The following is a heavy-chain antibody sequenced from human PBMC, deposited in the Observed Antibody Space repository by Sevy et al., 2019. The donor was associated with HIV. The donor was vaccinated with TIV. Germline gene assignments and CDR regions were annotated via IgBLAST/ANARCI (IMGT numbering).Heavy chain of an antibody. D-gene: IGHD3-9*01. Sequence: GGSLRLSCAASGFTFGTFGMHWVRQAPGKGLEWVAVISYDGSSKYYGDSVKGQFIISRDNSKNTLYLQMSSLRPEDTATYYCAKDFTGYNGMDVWGQGTTVTVSS. CDR3: AKDFTGYNGMDV. V-gene: IGHV3-30*18. CDR1: GFTFGTFG. J-gene: IGHJ6*02. CDR2: ISYDGSSK.